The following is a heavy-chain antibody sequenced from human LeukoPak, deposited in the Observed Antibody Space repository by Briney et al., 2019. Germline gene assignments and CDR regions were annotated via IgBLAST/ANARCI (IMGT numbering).Heavy chain of an antibody. V-gene: IGHV3-23*01. Sequence: GGSLRLSCAASGFTFSRYAMRGVRQAPGKGVEGVSVISGSGGSKYYADSVKGRFTVSRDNSKNTLYLKMNSLRAEDTAVYYCANRRYDFWSGYNDLAYWGQGTLVTVSA. CDR2: ISGSGGSK. D-gene: IGHD3-3*01. CDR3: ANRRYDFWSGYNDLAY. J-gene: IGHJ4*02. CDR1: GFTFSRYA.